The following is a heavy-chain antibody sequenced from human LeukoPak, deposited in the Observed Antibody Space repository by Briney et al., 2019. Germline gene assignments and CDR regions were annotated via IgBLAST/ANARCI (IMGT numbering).Heavy chain of an antibody. CDR3: AKDRRGGSYDANNYFDS. D-gene: IGHD3-3*01. Sequence: GGSLRLSCVASGFDFRNYGIHWVRQAPGKGLEWVAFIRYDGNVENYADSVKGRFTVSRDNSRNTLHLQMNSLRPEDTAVYYCAKDRRGGSYDANNYFDSWGRGTLATVSS. V-gene: IGHV3-30*02. CDR2: IRYDGNVE. J-gene: IGHJ4*02. CDR1: GFDFRNYG.